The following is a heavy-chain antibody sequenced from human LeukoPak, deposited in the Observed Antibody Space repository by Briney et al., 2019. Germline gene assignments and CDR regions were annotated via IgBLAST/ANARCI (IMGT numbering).Heavy chain of an antibody. D-gene: IGHD6-19*01. CDR3: AKSISSGWRDYFDY. Sequence: PGESLRLSCAASGFTFGSYGMRWVRQAPGKGLEWVAVISYDGSNKYYADSVKGRFTISRDNSKNTLYLQMNSLRAEDTAVYYCAKSISSGWRDYFDYWGQGTLVTVSS. V-gene: IGHV3-30*18. J-gene: IGHJ4*02. CDR1: GFTFGSYG. CDR2: ISYDGSNK.